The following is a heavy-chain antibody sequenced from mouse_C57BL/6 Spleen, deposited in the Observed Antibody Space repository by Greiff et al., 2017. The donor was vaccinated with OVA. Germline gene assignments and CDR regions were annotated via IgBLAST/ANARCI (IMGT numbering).Heavy chain of an antibody. D-gene: IGHD1-1*01. V-gene: IGHV10-1*01. CDR3: VRHSYGMDY. J-gene: IGHJ4*01. Sequence: EVQLVESGGGLVQPKGSLKLSCAASGFSFNTYAMNWVRQAPGKGLEWVARIRSKSNNYATYYADSVKDRFTISRDDSESMLYLQMNNLETEDRAMYYCVRHSYGMDYWGQGTSVTVSA. CDR1: GFSFNTYA. CDR2: IRSKSNNYAT.